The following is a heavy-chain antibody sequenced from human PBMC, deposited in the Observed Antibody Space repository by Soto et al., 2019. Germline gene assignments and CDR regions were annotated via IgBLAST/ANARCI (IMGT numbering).Heavy chain of an antibody. D-gene: IGHD2-15*01. V-gene: IGHV3-66*01. J-gene: IGHJ6*02. Sequence: PGGSLRLSCAASGFTVSSKYMSWVRQAPGKGLEWVSLIQSGGPTYYADSVKGRFTISRDTSENTVHLQMDSLRAEDTAVYYCARDDVLCDGGRCYGVPLDVWGQGTTVTV. CDR2: IQSGGPT. CDR1: GFTVSSKY. CDR3: ARDDVLCDGGRCYGVPLDV.